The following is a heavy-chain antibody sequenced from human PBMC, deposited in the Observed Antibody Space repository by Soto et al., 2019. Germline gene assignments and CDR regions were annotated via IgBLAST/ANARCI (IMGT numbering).Heavy chain of an antibody. CDR2: IRSKAYGGTT. J-gene: IGHJ6*02. D-gene: IGHD3-22*01. CDR1: GFTFGDYA. CDR3: TREGSYYDSSGYYNYYYYYGMDV. V-gene: IGHV3-49*03. Sequence: TGGSLRLSCTASGFTFGDYAMSWFRQAPGKGLEWVGFIRSKAYGGTTEYAASVKGRFTISRDDSKSIAYLQMNSLKTEDTAVYYCTREGSYYDSSGYYNYYYYYGMDVWGQGTTVTVSS.